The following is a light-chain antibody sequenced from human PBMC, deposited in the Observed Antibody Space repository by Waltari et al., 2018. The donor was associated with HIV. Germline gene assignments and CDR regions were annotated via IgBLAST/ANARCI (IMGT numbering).Light chain of an antibody. CDR1: SSNIGAGYD. Sequence: QSVLTQPPSVSGAPGQRVTISCTGSSSNIGAGYDVTWYQQLPGTAPKLLIFGSTNRPSGVPDRFSGSKSGTSASLAITGLQAEDEADYYCQSYDSSLSGSYVFGTGTKVTVL. CDR3: QSYDSSLSGSYV. CDR2: GST. J-gene: IGLJ1*01. V-gene: IGLV1-40*01.